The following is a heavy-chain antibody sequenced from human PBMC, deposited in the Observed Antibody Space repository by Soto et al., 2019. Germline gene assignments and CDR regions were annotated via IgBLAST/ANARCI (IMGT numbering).Heavy chain of an antibody. J-gene: IGHJ4*02. CDR3: ARDPVPGWYGSSGYKSSAFDY. CDR2: INPSGGST. D-gene: IGHD3-22*01. V-gene: IGHV1-46*01. CDR1: GYTFTSYY. Sequence: ASVKVSCKASGYTFTSYYMHWVRQAPGQGLEWMGIINPSGGSTSYAQKFQGRVTMTRDTSTSTVYMELSSLRSEDTAVYYCARDPVPGWYGSSGYKSSAFDYWGQGTLVTVSS.